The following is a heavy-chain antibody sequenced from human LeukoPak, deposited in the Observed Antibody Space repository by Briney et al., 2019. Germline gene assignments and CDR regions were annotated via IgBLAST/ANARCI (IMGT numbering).Heavy chain of an antibody. D-gene: IGHD3-10*01. J-gene: IGHJ4*02. CDR3: AKAAYYYGSGGIDY. Sequence: PGGSLRLSCAASGFTFSSYGMSWVRQAPGKGLEWVSAISGSGGSTYYADSVKGRFTISRDNSKNTPYLQMNSLRAEDTAVYYCAKAAYYYGSGGIDYWGQGTLVTVSS. V-gene: IGHV3-23*01. CDR1: GFTFSSYG. CDR2: ISGSGGST.